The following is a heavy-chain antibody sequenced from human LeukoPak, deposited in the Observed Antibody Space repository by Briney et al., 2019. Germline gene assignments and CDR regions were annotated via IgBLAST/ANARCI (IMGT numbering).Heavy chain of an antibody. CDR1: GYTFTGYY. V-gene: IGHV1-2*02. CDR2: INPNSGGT. J-gene: IGHJ4*02. Sequence: ASVKVSCKASGYTFTGYYMHWVRQAPGQGLEWMGWINPNSGGTNYAQKFQGRVTMTRDTSISTAYMELSRLRSDDTAVYYCARVSGWLNPFDYWGQGTLVTVSS. D-gene: IGHD3-9*01. CDR3: ARVSGWLNPFDY.